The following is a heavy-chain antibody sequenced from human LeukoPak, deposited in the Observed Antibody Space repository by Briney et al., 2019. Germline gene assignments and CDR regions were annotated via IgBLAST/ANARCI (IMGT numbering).Heavy chain of an antibody. J-gene: IGHJ3*02. V-gene: IGHV3-48*03. CDR2: ISSSGSTI. Sequence: GGSLRLSCAASGFTFSSYEMNWVRQAPGKGLEWVSYISSSGSTIYYADSLKGRFTISRDNAKNSLYLQMNSLRAEDTAVYYCGTAMVFSALDAFDIWGQGTMVTVSS. D-gene: IGHD5-18*01. CDR1: GFTFSSYE. CDR3: GTAMVFSALDAFDI.